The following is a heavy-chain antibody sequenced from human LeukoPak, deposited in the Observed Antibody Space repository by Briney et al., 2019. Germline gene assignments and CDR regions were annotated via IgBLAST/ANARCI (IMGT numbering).Heavy chain of an antibody. J-gene: IGHJ6*02. CDR1: GYTFTGYY. CDR2: INPNSGDT. Sequence: ASVKVSCKASGYTFTGYYIGWVRQAPGQGLEWMGWINPNSGDTNYAQKFQGRVTMTRDTSISTAYMKLSRLRSDDTAVYYCARDEFRTNGMDVWGQGTTVTVSS. V-gene: IGHV1-2*02. CDR3: ARDEFRTNGMDV. D-gene: IGHD1-14*01.